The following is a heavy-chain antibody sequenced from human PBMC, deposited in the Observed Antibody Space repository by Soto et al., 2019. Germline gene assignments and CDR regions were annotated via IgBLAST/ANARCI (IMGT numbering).Heavy chain of an antibody. J-gene: IGHJ5*02. CDR3: ARGIKMRYCSSTSCYGMGDWFDP. CDR1: GGSINSHY. Sequence: SETLSLTCTVSGGSINSHYWTWIRQPPGEGLEWIGYIYYSGSTNYNPALKSRVTISVDTSKNQFSLKLSSVTAADTAVYYCARGIKMRYCSSTSCYGMGDWFDPWGQGTLVTVSS. D-gene: IGHD2-2*01. CDR2: IYYSGST. V-gene: IGHV4-59*11.